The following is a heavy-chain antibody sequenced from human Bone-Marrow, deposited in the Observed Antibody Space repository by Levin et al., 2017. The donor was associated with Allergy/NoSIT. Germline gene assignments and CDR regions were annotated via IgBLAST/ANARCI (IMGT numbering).Heavy chain of an antibody. J-gene: IGHJ4*02. CDR3: AVGWSVVAADSLRLGFRLDD. CDR2: INHSGST. D-gene: IGHD2-21*01. V-gene: IGHV4-34*01. Sequence: NASETLSLTCAVDGGSFSGYSWSWIRQSPGKGLQWIGEINHSGSTTSNPSLKSRVTLSADTSKNQFSLKLTSVTAADTGVYYCAVGWSVVAADSLRLGFRLDDWGQGTLVTVSS. CDR1: GGSFSGYS.